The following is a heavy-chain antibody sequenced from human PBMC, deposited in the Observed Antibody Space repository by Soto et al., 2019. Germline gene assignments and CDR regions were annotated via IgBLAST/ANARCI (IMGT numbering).Heavy chain of an antibody. CDR3: ARNYYDSSGPNWFDP. Sequence: ASVKVSCKASGYTFTSYGISWVRQAPGQGLEWMGWISAYNGNTNYAQKLQGRVTMTTDTSTSTAYMELRSLRSDDTAVYYCARNYYDSSGPNWFDPWGQGTLVTSPQ. CDR2: ISAYNGNT. V-gene: IGHV1-18*01. J-gene: IGHJ5*02. D-gene: IGHD3-22*01. CDR1: GYTFTSYG.